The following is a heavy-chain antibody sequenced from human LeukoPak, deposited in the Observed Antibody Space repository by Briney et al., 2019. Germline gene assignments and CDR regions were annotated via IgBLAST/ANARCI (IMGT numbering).Heavy chain of an antibody. CDR2: IWFDGSNK. J-gene: IGHJ4*02. CDR1: GFTFSSHA. Sequence: GGSLRLSCAASGFTFSSHAIHWVRQAPGKGLEWVAVIWFDGSNKYYVDSVKGRFTISRDNSKNTVYLQMDSLRAEDTAVYYCARDESGYSYGYWDYWGQGTLVTVSS. D-gene: IGHD5-18*01. CDR3: ARDESGYSYGYWDY. V-gene: IGHV3-33*01.